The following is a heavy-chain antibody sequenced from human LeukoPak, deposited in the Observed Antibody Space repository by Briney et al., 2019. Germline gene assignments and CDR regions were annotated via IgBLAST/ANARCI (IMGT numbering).Heavy chain of an antibody. V-gene: IGHV3-11*04. CDR1: GFTFSDYY. Sequence: GGSLRLSCAASGFTFSDYYMSWIRQAPGKGLEWVSYISSSGSTIYYADSVKGRFTITRDNAKNSLYLQMNSLRAEDTAVYYCASGWEWLLWDYWGQGTLVTVSS. J-gene: IGHJ4*02. CDR3: ASGWEWLLWDY. CDR2: ISSSGSTI. D-gene: IGHD3-3*01.